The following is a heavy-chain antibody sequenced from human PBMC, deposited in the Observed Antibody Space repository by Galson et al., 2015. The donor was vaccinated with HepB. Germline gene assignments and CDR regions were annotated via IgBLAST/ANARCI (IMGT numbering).Heavy chain of an antibody. V-gene: IGHV3-11*03. CDR1: GFTFSDYY. CDR3: ARHPRDYTAFDY. D-gene: IGHD4-11*01. Sequence: SLRLSCAASGFTFSDYYMSWIRQAPGKGLEWLSYISGGTGSFIYTNYADSAKGRFTISRDNAESSLYLQMNSLRAEDTAVYYCARHPRDYTAFDYWGQGTLVTVSS. J-gene: IGHJ4*02. CDR2: ISGGTGSFIYT.